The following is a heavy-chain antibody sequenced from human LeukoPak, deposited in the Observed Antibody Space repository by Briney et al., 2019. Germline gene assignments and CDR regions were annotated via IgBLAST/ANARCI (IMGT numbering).Heavy chain of an antibody. CDR1: GYSFTDYF. J-gene: IGHJ5*02. Sequence: ASVKVSCKASGYSFTDYFLHWVRQAPGQGVEWMGWNNPKSGATNYAQRVQGRVTMTSATAITTANMELSRLTSDDMAVYWCARGYEYGWFDPWGQGTLVTVSS. CDR2: NNPKSGAT. CDR3: ARGYEYGWFDP. D-gene: IGHD3-16*01. V-gene: IGHV1-2*02.